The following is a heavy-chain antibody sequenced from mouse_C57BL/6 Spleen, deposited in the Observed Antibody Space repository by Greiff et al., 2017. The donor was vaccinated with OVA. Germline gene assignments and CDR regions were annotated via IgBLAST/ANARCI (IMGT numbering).Heavy chain of an antibody. D-gene: IGHD2-5*01. CDR2: ISNGGGST. CDR1: GFTFSDYY. CDR3: ASGGYYSNYPFAY. Sequence: EVMLVESGGGLVQPGGSLKLSCAASGFTFSDYYMYRVRQTPEKRLEWVAYISNGGGSTYYPDTVKGRFTISRDNAKNTLYLQMSRLKSEDTAMYYCASGGYYSNYPFAYWGQGTLVTVSA. V-gene: IGHV5-12*01. J-gene: IGHJ3*01.